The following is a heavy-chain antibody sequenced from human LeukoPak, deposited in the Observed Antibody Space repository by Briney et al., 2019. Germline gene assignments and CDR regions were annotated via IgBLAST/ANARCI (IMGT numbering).Heavy chain of an antibody. CDR3: ARDTPNYYDSSGYYSYYYYGMDV. CDR1: GGSISSGGYY. V-gene: IGHV4-30-2*01. D-gene: IGHD3-22*01. Sequence: SETLSLTCTVSGGSISSGGYYWSWIRQPPGKGLEWIGYIYHSGSTYYNPSLKSRVTISVDTSKNQFSLKLSSVTAADTAVYYCARDTPNYYDSSGYYSYYYYGMDVWGQGTTVTVSS. J-gene: IGHJ6*02. CDR2: IYHSGST.